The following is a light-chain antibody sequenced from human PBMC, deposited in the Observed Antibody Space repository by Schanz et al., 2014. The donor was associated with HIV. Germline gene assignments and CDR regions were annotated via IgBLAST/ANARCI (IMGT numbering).Light chain of an antibody. Sequence: QSALTQPPSASGSPGQSVTISCTGTSSDVGGYNYVSWYQQHPGKAPKLMIYEVSKRPSGVPDRFSGSKSGNTASLTVSGLQAEDEADYYCQSFDGSLGGVVFGGGTKLTVL. CDR1: SSDVGGYNY. J-gene: IGLJ2*01. V-gene: IGLV2-8*01. CDR3: QSFDGSLGGVV. CDR2: EVS.